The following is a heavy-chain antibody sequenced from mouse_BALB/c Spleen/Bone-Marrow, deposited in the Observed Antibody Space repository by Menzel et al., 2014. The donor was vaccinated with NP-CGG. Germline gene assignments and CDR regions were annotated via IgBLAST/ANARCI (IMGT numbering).Heavy chain of an antibody. CDR2: IRFFVSYT. CDR1: GFTFSSYT. J-gene: IGHJ4*01. Sequence: EVMLVESGGGLVKPGGSLKLSCAASGFTFSSYTMSWVRQTPEKRLEWVSFIRFFVSYTYYPQSVKGRFTISRDNAKSTLYLQMSSLKSEDTAMYYCTRDGKGNYDYAMDYWGQGTSVTVSS. V-gene: IGHV5-6-4*01. CDR3: TRDGKGNYDYAMDY. D-gene: IGHD2-1*01.